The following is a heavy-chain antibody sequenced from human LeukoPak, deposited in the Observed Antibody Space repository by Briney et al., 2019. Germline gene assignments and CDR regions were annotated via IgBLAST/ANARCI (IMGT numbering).Heavy chain of an antibody. CDR3: ARDLAYGSGSYYHLDY. V-gene: IGHV1-2*02. CDR1: GYTFTSYD. Sequence: ASVKVSCKASGYTFTSYDINWVRQATGQGLEWMGWINPNSGGTNYAQKFQGRVTMTRDTSISTAYMELSRLRSDDTAVYYCARDLAYGSGSYYHLDYWGQGTLVTVSS. J-gene: IGHJ4*02. D-gene: IGHD3-10*01. CDR2: INPNSGGT.